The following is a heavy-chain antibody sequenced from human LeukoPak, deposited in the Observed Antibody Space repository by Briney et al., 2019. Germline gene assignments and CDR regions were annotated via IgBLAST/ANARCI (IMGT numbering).Heavy chain of an antibody. Sequence: SQTLSLTCTVSGGSISSGGYYWSWIRQPPGKGLEWIGYIYHSGSTYYNPSLKSRVTISVDRSKNQFSLKLSSVTAADTAVYYCARDRGIAAAPYYFDYWGQGTLVTVSS. J-gene: IGHJ4*02. CDR1: GGSISSGGYY. CDR2: IYHSGST. D-gene: IGHD6-13*01. V-gene: IGHV4-30-2*01. CDR3: ARDRGIAAAPYYFDY.